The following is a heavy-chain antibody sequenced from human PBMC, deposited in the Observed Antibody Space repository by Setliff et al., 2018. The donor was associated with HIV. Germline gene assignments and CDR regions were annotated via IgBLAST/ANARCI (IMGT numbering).Heavy chain of an antibody. CDR1: GGSFSGYY. V-gene: IGHV4-34*01. CDR3: ARGGPSVPCTSVSCPPYYYMDV. Sequence: SETLSLTCAVYGGSFSGYYWSWIRQPPGKGLEWIGEINHDRTTNYNPSLKSRVTMSLDTSKQQFSLRLSSVTAADTAIYYCARGGPSVPCTSVSCPPYYYMDVWGKGATVTVSS. CDR2: INHDRTT. D-gene: IGHD2-2*01. J-gene: IGHJ6*03.